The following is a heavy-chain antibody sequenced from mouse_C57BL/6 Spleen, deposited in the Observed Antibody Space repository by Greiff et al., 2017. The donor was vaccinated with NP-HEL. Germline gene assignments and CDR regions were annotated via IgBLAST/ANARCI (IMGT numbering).Heavy chain of an antibody. D-gene: IGHD1-1*01. Sequence: EVQLQQSGPELVKPGASVKISCKASGYSFTGYYMNWVKQSPEKSLEWIGEINPSTGGTTYNQKFKAKATLTVDKSSSTAYMQLKSLTSEDSAVYYCASDYYGSGYGAVWGQGTTLTVSS. CDR1: GYSFTGYY. V-gene: IGHV1-42*01. J-gene: IGHJ2*01. CDR2: INPSTGGT. CDR3: ASDYYGSGYGAV.